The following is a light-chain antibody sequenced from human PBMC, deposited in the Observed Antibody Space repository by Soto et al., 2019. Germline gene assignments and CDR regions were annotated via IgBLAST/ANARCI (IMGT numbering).Light chain of an antibody. V-gene: IGKV1-5*03. CDR3: QQYNNYST. CDR2: KAS. CDR1: QSISSW. Sequence: DIQMTQSPSTLSASVGDRVTITCRASQSISSWLAWYQQKPGKAPKLLIYKASALGSGVPSRFSGSGSGTEFTLTISSLQPDDFATYYCQQYNNYSTFGQGTKVDI. J-gene: IGKJ1*01.